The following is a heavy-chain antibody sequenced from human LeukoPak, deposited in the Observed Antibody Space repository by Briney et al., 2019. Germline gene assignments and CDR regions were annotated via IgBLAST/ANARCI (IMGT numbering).Heavy chain of an antibody. Sequence: GGSLRLSCAASGFTFSSYGMHWVRQAPGKGREWVAFIRYDGSNKYYADSVKGRFTISRDNSKNTLYLQMNSLRAEDTAVYYWAKAPFCDILTSLDYWGQGTLVTVSS. V-gene: IGHV3-30*02. D-gene: IGHD3-9*01. J-gene: IGHJ4*02. CDR2: IRYDGSNK. CDR1: GFTFSSYG. CDR3: AKAPFCDILTSLDY.